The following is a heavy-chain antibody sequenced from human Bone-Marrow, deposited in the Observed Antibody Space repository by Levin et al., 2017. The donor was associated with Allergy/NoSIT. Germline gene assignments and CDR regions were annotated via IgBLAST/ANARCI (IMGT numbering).Heavy chain of an antibody. CDR1: GASINSTNYY. J-gene: IGHJ5*02. V-gene: IGHV4-39*07. CDR3: ARLADNWNVNWFDP. D-gene: IGHD1-20*01. CDR2: IYYNSYT. Sequence: SESLSLTCTVSGASINSTNYYWGWIRQPPGKGLEWIGTIYYNSYTYYNPSLKSRVTISKDTSKNQFSLKLSSVTAADTAVYYCARLADNWNVNWFDPWGQGTLVTVSS.